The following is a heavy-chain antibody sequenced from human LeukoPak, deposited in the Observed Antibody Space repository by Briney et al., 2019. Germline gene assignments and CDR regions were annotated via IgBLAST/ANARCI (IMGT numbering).Heavy chain of an antibody. D-gene: IGHD3-10*01. CDR3: AIQGEFQGAFDI. CDR1: GNTFTSYD. CDR2: INPNSGGT. J-gene: IGHJ3*02. Sequence: ASVKVSCKASGNTFTSYDLNWVRQAPGQGLEWMGWINPNSGGTDYAQKFQDRVTMTRDTSISTAYMELSRLTSDDTAVYYCAIQGEFQGAFDIWGQGTMVTVSS. V-gene: IGHV1-2*02.